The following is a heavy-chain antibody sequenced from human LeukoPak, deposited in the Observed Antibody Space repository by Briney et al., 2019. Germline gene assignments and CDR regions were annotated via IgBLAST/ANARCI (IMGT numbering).Heavy chain of an antibody. Sequence: ASVKVSCKASGYTFTGYYMHWVRQAPGQGLEWMGWINPNSGGTNYAQKFQGRVTMTRDTSISTAYMELRSLRSDDTAVYYCARGSRITRMTIYGMDVWGQGTTVTVSS. V-gene: IGHV1-2*02. D-gene: IGHD5-24*01. CDR3: ARGSRITRMTIYGMDV. CDR1: GYTFTGYY. CDR2: INPNSGGT. J-gene: IGHJ6*02.